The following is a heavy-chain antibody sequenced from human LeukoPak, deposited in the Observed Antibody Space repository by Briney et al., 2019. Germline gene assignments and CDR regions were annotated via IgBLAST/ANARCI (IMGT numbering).Heavy chain of an antibody. Sequence: GGSLRLSCAASGFTFSSYAMSWVRQAPGKGLEWVSSISRSINYIYYADSVKGRFTISRDNAKNSLHLQMNSLRAEDTAVYYCARYYCGGDCSWNVVRYFDYWGQGTLVTVSS. CDR1: GFTFSSYA. V-gene: IGHV3-21*06. D-gene: IGHD2-21*02. J-gene: IGHJ4*02. CDR2: ISRSINYI. CDR3: ARYYCGGDCSWNVVRYFDY.